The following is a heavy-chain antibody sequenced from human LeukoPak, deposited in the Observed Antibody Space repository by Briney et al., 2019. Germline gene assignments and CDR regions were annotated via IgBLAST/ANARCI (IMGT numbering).Heavy chain of an antibody. V-gene: IGHV3-23*01. J-gene: IGHJ3*02. CDR1: GLTFSSYA. CDR3: AKKEPQWGHDDFDI. CDR2: ISGSGGST. Sequence: PGGSLRLSCAASGLTFSSYAMSWVRQSPGRGLEWVSSISGSGGSTYYTDSVKGRFTISRENSKSTLYLQMNSLRAEDTAVYYCAKKEPQWGHDDFDIWGQGTMVTVSS. D-gene: IGHD2-8*01.